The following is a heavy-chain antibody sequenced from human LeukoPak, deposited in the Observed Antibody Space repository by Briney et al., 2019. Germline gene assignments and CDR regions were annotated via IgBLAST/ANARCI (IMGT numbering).Heavy chain of an antibody. D-gene: IGHD4-23*01. CDR2: ISSSDST. J-gene: IGHJ4*02. V-gene: IGHV3-66*01. CDR3: ARDRSGNSWFDY. CDR1: GFTFSSYW. Sequence: GGSLRLSCAASGFTFSSYWMHWVRQAPGKGLEWVSLISSSDSTYFADSVKGRFTISRDNSKNTLYLQMNSMRVEDTAVYYCARDRSGNSWFDYWGQGTLVTVSS.